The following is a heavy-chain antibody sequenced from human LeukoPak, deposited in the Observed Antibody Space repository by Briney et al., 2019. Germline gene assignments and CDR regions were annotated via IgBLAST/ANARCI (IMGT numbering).Heavy chain of an antibody. CDR1: GGSFSGYY. J-gene: IGHJ4*02. Sequence: PSETLSLTCAVYGGSFSGYYWSWIRQPPGKGLEWIGEINHSGSTNYNPSLKSRVTISVDTSKNQFSLKLSSVTAADTAVYYCARVRSITIFGVVRYYFDYWGQGTLVTVSS. CDR2: INHSGST. CDR3: ARVRSITIFGVVRYYFDY. V-gene: IGHV4-34*01. D-gene: IGHD3-3*01.